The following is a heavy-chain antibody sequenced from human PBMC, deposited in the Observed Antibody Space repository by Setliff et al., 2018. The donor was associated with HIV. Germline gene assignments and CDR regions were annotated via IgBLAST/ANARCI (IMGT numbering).Heavy chain of an antibody. CDR2: IIPIFGTA. CDR1: GGTFSSFA. J-gene: IGHJ6*03. V-gene: IGHV1-69*05. CDR3: ARETYYGSGSYLPTEYYYYYMDV. D-gene: IGHD3-10*01. Sequence: EASVKVSCKASGGTFSSFAISWVRQAPGQGLEWMGGIIPIFGTANYAQKFQGRVTITTDESTTTAYMELRSLRSEDTAAYYCARETYYGSGSYLPTEYYYYYMDVWGKGTTVTVSS.